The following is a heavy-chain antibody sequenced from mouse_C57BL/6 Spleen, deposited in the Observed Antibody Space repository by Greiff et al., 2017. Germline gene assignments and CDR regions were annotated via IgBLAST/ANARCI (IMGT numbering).Heavy chain of an antibody. J-gene: IGHJ3*01. CDR3: ARNWDGFAY. Sequence: LEESGPELVKPGASVKISCKASGYAFSSSWMNWVKQRPGKGLEWIGRIYPGDGDTNYNGKFKGKATLTADKSSSTAYMQLSSLTSEDSAVYFCARNWDGFAYWGQGTLVTVSA. D-gene: IGHD4-1*01. CDR2: IYPGDGDT. V-gene: IGHV1-82*01. CDR1: GYAFSSSW.